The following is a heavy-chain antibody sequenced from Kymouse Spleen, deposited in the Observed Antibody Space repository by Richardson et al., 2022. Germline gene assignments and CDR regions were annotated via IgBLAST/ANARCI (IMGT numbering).Heavy chain of an antibody. CDR1: GFTFSNAW. D-gene: IGHD5-18,IGHD5-18*01. CDR2: IKSKTDGGTT. V-gene: IGHV3-15*01. CDR3: TTDLHVDTAMVSFDY. Sequence: EVQLVESGGGLVKPGGSLRLSCAASGFTFSNAWMSWVRQAPGKGLEWVGRIKSKTDGGTTDYAAPVKGRFTISRDDSKNTLYLQMNSLKTEDTAVYYCTTDLHVDTAMVSFDYWGQGTLVTVSS. J-gene: IGHJ4*02.